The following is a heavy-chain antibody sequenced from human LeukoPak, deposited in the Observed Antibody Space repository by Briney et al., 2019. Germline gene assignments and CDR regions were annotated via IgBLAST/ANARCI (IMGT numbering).Heavy chain of an antibody. D-gene: IGHD1-26*01. CDR2: ISSGSSYI. J-gene: IGHJ4*02. CDR3: ARDVGATPYYFDY. CDR1: GFTFSTYS. V-gene: IGHV3-21*04. Sequence: PGGSLRLSCAASGFTFSTYSMNWVRQAPGKGLEWVSFISSGSSYIYYADSVKGRFTISRDNAKNSLYLQMNSLRAEDTAVYYCARDVGATPYYFDYWGQGTLVTVSS.